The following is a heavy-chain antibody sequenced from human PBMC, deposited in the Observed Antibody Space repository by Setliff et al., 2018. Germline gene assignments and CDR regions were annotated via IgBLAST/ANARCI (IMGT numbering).Heavy chain of an antibody. V-gene: IGHV4-59*01. Sequence: SETLSLTCSVYGDSINSDYWAWIRQTPGXXXXXXXXXXXXXXXXXXPSXXXRVTISLDTSKNEFSLKLNSVTAADTAVYYCARGEGCNDGICLYQFDFWGQGTLVTVSS. CDR2: XXXXXXX. CDR1: GDSINSDY. D-gene: IGHD2-2*01. J-gene: IGHJ4*02. CDR3: ARGEGCNDGICLYQFDF.